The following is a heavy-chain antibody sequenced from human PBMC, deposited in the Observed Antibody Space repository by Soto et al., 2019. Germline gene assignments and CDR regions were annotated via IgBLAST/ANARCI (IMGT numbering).Heavy chain of an antibody. CDR2: IKGSGDIT. V-gene: IGHV3-23*01. CDR3: AKVRAPCGGDCYGNLQH. CDR1: GFTFSNYA. D-gene: IGHD2-21*01. J-gene: IGHJ1*01. Sequence: EVVLLESGGDLIHLGGSLRLSCAASGFTFSNYAMNWVRQAPGQGLEWVSAIKGSGDITSYADSVQGRFTVSRDNSRNTLYLQMNTLRAEATAIDYCAKVRAPCGGDCYGNLQHWGQGTLVTVSS.